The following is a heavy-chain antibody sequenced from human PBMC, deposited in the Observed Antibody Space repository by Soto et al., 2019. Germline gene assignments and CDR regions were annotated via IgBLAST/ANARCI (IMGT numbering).Heavy chain of an antibody. V-gene: IGHV1-18*01. CDR3: AREVDSSGWYGHNYFDY. D-gene: IGHD6-19*01. Sequence: ASVKVSCKASGYTFTSYGISWVRQAPGQRLEWMGWISAYNGNTNYAQKLQGRVTMTTDTSTSTAYMELRSLRSDDTVVYYCAREVDSSGWYGHNYFDYWGQGTLVTVSS. CDR2: ISAYNGNT. CDR1: GYTFTSYG. J-gene: IGHJ4*02.